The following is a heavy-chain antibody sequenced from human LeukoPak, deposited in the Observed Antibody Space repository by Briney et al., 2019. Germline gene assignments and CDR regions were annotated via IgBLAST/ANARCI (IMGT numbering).Heavy chain of an antibody. J-gene: IGHJ4*02. CDR1: GGSISSYY. D-gene: IGHD3-3*01. CDR3: ARGHPRLWSGYYTDY. V-gene: IGHV4-34*01. CDR2: INHSGST. Sequence: SETLSLTCTVSGGSISSYYWSWIRQPPGKGLEWIGEINHSGSTNYNPSLKSRVTISVDTSKNQFSLKLSSVTAADTAVYYCARGHPRLWSGYYTDYWGQGTLVTVSS.